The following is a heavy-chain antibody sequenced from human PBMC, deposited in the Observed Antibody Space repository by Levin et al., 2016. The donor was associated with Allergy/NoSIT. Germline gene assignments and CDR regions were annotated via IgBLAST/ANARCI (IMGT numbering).Heavy chain of an antibody. V-gene: IGHV1-69*13. Sequence: ASVKVSCKASGGTFSSYAISWVRQAPGQGLEWMGGIIPIFGTANYAQKFQGRVTITADESTSTAYMELSSLRSEDTAVYYCARIPGPTYDRDLNWFDPVGPGNPGHRLL. CDR2: IIPIFGTA. CDR1: GGTFSSYA. J-gene: IGHJ5*02. D-gene: IGHD3-22*01. CDR3: ARIPGPTYDRDLNWFDP.